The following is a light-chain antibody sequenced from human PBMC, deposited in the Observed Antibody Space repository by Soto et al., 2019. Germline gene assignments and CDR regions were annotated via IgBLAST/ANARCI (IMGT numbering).Light chain of an antibody. CDR2: DAS. Sequence: DIQMTQSPSTLSASIGDRVIITCRASQNMGSRLAWYQQKPGKAPKLLMYDASTLESGVPSRFSGSGSGKEFALTISSLQPDDFATYYCQKYNDYPLTFGGGTRVEIK. V-gene: IGKV1-5*01. CDR3: QKYNDYPLT. J-gene: IGKJ4*01. CDR1: QNMGSR.